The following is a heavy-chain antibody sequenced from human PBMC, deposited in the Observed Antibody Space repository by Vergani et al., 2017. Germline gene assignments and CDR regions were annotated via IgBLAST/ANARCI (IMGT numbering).Heavy chain of an antibody. CDR1: GYSISRGYY. CDR2: VFDSGSA. J-gene: IGHJ3*02. CDR3: ARQFWVSQGVGAFET. D-gene: IGHD3-16*01. V-gene: IGHV4-38-2*02. Sequence: QVQLQESGPGLVKPSETLSLTCSVSGYSISRGYYWGWIRQPPGKGLEWIATVFDSGSAYYNPSLRRRVTISVETSKNQFSLRLTTLTAADTAVYYCARQFWVSQGVGAFETWGRGTEVSVSS.